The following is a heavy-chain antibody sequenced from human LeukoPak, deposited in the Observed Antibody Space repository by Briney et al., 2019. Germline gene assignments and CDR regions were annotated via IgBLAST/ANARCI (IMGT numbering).Heavy chain of an antibody. V-gene: IGHV3-21*01. D-gene: IGHD3-10*01. CDR1: GFTFSSYS. CDR2: ISSSSSYI. J-gene: IGHJ5*02. CDR3: ARDGWFGDYNWFDP. Sequence: GGSLRLSGAASGFTFSSYSMNWVRQAPGKGLEWVSSISSSSSYIYYADSVKGRFTISRDNAKNSVYLQMNSLRAEDTAMYYCARDGWFGDYNWFDPWGQGTLVTVSS.